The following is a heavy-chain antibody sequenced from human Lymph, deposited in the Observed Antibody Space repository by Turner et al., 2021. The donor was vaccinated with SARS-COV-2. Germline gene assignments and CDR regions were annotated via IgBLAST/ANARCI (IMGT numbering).Heavy chain of an antibody. V-gene: IGHV3-53*02. J-gene: IGHJ6*02. Sequence: VQLVETGGGWIQPGGSQSLSCAASGLTVSRNYMTWVRQAPGKGLEWVSVIYSGGSTFYADSVKGRFTISRDNSKNTLYLQMNSLRAEDTAVYYCARDLVVYGMDVWGQGTTVTVSS. D-gene: IGHD3-10*01. CDR3: ARDLVVYGMDV. CDR2: IYSGGST. CDR1: GLTVSRNY.